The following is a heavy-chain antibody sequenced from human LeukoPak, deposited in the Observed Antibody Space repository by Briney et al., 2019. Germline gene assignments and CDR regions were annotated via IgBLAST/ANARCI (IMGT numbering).Heavy chain of an antibody. Sequence: PGGSVRLLYGASGFIFSSWALSGVRQAPAKGLGWVSTVSDTTYCADSVRGRFTISRDDSKNTLYLQMDSLRAEDTAIYFCARSRGPGSHWFDPWGQGTLVTVSS. CDR2: VSDTT. D-gene: IGHD3-10*01. J-gene: IGHJ5*02. CDR1: GFIFSSWA. CDR3: ARSRGPGSHWFDP. V-gene: IGHV3-23*01.